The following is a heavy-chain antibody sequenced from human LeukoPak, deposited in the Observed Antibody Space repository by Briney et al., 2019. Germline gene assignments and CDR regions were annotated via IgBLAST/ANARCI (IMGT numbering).Heavy chain of an antibody. CDR2: ISANNGNT. CDR1: GLTFTSYG. J-gene: IGHJ5*02. V-gene: IGHV1-18*01. D-gene: IGHD3-16*01. CDR3: AKDGRPMIPFSWFDP. Sequence: ASVKVSCKASGLTFTSYGFSWVRQAPGQGPEWMGWISANNGNTIYAQKFQGRVTMTTDTSTTTVYMELRDLRSDDTAVYYCAKDGRPMIPFSWFDPWGQGTLVIVSS.